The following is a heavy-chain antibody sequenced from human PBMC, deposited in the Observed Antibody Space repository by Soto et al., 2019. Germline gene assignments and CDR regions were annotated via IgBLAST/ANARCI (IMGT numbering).Heavy chain of an antibody. CDR1: GGSISSYY. Sequence: PSETLSLTCTVSGGSISSYYWSWIRQPPGKGLEWIGYIYYSGSTNYNPSLKSRVTISVDTSKNQFSLKLSSVTAADTAVYYCAPSQRYYDSWGGYYPYYYCMDVWGQGTTVTVSS. J-gene: IGHJ6*02. V-gene: IGHV4-59*01. D-gene: IGHD3-3*01. CDR3: APSQRYYDSWGGYYPYYYCMDV. CDR2: IYYSGST.